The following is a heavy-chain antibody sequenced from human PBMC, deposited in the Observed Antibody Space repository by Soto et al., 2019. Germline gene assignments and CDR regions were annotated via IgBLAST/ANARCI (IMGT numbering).Heavy chain of an antibody. CDR3: ARSYDFWSGPGYMDV. J-gene: IGHJ6*03. D-gene: IGHD3-3*01. Sequence: GGSLRLSCAASGFTFSSYWMSWVRQAPGKGLEWVANIKQDGSEKYYVDSVKGRFTISRDNAKNSLYLQMNSLRAEDTAVYYCARSYDFWSGPGYMDVWGKGTTVTVSS. CDR2: IKQDGSEK. CDR1: GFTFSSYW. V-gene: IGHV3-7*01.